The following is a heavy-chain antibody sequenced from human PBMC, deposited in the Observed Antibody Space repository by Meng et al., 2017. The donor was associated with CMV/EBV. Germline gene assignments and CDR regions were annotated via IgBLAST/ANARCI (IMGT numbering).Heavy chain of an antibody. CDR3: ARGQGGQLLLQAYYYYGMDV. V-gene: IGHV1-8*03. CDR2: MNPNSGNT. Sequence: ASVKVSCKASGYTFTGYDINWVRQATGQGLEWMGWMNPNSGNTGYAQKFQGRVTITRNTSISTAYMELSSLRSEDTAVYYCARGQGGQLLLQAYYYYGMDVWGQGTTVTVSS. J-gene: IGHJ6*02. CDR1: GYTFTGYD. D-gene: IGHD2-2*01.